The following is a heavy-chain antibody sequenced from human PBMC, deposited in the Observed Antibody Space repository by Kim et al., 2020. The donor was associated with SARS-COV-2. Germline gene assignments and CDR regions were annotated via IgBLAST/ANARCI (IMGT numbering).Heavy chain of an antibody. Sequence: GESLKISCKGSGYSFTSYCIGWVRQMPGKGLEWMGIIYPGDSDTRYSPSFQGQVTISADKSISTAYLQWSSLKASDTAMYYCARQVDDYDSSGTSDYWGQGTLVTVSS. CDR2: IYPGDSDT. V-gene: IGHV5-51*01. D-gene: IGHD3-22*01. CDR1: GYSFTSYC. CDR3: ARQVDDYDSSGTSDY. J-gene: IGHJ4*02.